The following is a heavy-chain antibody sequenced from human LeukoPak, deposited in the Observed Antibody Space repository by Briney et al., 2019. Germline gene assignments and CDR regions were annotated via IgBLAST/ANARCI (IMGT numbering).Heavy chain of an antibody. CDR1: GGSISSGDYY. Sequence: SRTLSLTCTVSGGSISSGDYYWSWIRQPPGKGLEWIGYIYYSGSTYYNPSLKSRVTISVDTSKNQFSLKLSSVTAADTAVYYCARGRRPQYSSSLGYWGQGTLVTVSS. V-gene: IGHV4-30-4*01. J-gene: IGHJ4*02. CDR3: ARGRRPQYSSSLGY. D-gene: IGHD6-13*01. CDR2: IYYSGST.